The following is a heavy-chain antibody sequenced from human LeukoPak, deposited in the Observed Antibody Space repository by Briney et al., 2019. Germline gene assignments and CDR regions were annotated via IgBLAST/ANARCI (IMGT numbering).Heavy chain of an antibody. CDR3: AESGGSYNFDY. D-gene: IGHD1-26*01. Sequence: SVKVSCKASGYTFTSYGISWVRQAPGQGLEWMGRIIPIFGTANYAQKFQGRVTITTDESTSTAYMELSSLRSEDTAVYYCAESGGSYNFDYWGQGTLVTVSS. CDR1: GYTFTSYG. V-gene: IGHV1-69*05. CDR2: IIPIFGTA. J-gene: IGHJ4*02.